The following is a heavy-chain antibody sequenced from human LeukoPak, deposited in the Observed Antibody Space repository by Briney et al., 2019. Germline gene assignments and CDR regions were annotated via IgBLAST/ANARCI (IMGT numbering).Heavy chain of an antibody. CDR1: GFTFSSYW. CDR3: ARVPFNWNYEDAFDI. D-gene: IGHD1-7*01. V-gene: IGHV3-74*01. Sequence: GGSLRLSCAASGFTFSSYWMHRVRQAPGKGLVWVSRINTDGSSTSYADSVKGRFTISRDNAKNTLYLQMNSLRAEDTAVYYCARVPFNWNYEDAFDIWGQGTMVTVSS. J-gene: IGHJ3*02. CDR2: INTDGSST.